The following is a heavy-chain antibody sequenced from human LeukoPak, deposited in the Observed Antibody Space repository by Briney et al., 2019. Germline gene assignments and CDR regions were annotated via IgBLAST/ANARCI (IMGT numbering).Heavy chain of an antibody. CDR2: INPNSGGT. CDR1: GYTFTGYY. Sequence: GASVKVSCKASGYTFTGYYMHWVRQAPGQGLEWMGWINPNSGGTNYAQKFQGRVTMTRDTSISTAYMELSRLRSEDTAVYYCARGPIRLYYDFWSGYYTDYYYYYMDVWGKGTTVTVSS. CDR3: ARGPIRLYYDFWSGYYTDYYYYYMDV. J-gene: IGHJ6*03. V-gene: IGHV1-2*02. D-gene: IGHD3-3*01.